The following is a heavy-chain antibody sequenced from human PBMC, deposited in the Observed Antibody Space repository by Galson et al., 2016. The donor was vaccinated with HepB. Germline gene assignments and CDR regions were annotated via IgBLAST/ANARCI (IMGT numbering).Heavy chain of an antibody. CDR1: GYIFARHG. CDR3: AGTSYNILTGYYERGDY. V-gene: IGHV1-18*01. J-gene: IGHJ4*02. Sequence: SCKASGYIFARHGFSWVRQAPGQGLEWMGWISAYNGNTNYAQTFQGRVTMTADAPTSTAYMELRSLRSDDTAVYYCAGTSYNILTGYYERGDYWGQGTLVTVSS. D-gene: IGHD3-9*01. CDR2: ISAYNGNT.